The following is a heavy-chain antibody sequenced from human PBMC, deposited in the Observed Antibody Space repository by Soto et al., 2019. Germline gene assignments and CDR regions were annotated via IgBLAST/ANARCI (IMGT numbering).Heavy chain of an antibody. CDR3: VRDYYDTSGYPNTFDM. CDR2: IGSRTSDI. D-gene: IGHD3-22*01. CDR1: GFTLSRHT. Sequence: EVQLVESGGGLVKPGGSLRLSCAASGFTLSRHTMNWVRQAPGKGLEWVSFIGSRTSDIYYADSVKGRFTISRDIAKNSLYLDLTRLRAEDTAVYFCVRDYYDTSGYPNTFDMWGQGTMVTVSA. J-gene: IGHJ3*02. V-gene: IGHV3-21*01.